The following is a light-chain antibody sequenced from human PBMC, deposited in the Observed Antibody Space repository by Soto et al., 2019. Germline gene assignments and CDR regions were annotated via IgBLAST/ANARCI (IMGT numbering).Light chain of an antibody. Sequence: QSPLNQPASRSVSSGTSITISCTGTLSESAGYNYISWYQQRRFKDITIIIYEVCNRPSGVSNRFSGSKSGKTASLTISGLQADDQADYYCSSYTRSSYSYVFGTGTKVTVL. J-gene: IGLJ1*01. CDR3: SSYTRSSYSYV. CDR2: EVC. CDR1: LSESAGYNY. V-gene: IGLV2-14*03.